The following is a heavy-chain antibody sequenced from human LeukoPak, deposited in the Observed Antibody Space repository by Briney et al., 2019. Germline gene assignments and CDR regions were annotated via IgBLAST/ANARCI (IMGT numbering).Heavy chain of an antibody. J-gene: IGHJ4*02. CDR3: AKDYASEMATAPFDY. CDR2: ISGRGGST. Sequence: GGSLRLSCAASGFTFSNYAMSWVRQAPGKGLEWGSVISGRGGSTYYADSVKGRFTISRDNSKNTLYLQMNSLRAEDTAVYVCAKDYASEMATAPFDYWGQGTLVTVSS. D-gene: IGHD5-24*01. CDR1: GFTFSNYA. V-gene: IGHV3-23*01.